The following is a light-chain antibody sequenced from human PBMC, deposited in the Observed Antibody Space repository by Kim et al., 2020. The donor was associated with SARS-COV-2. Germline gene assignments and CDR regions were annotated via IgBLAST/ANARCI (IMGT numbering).Light chain of an antibody. CDR2: DAS. V-gene: IGKV1-13*02. CDR1: QGISSA. CDR3: QQFNYLIT. Sequence: SASVGDRITISCRASQGISSALAWYQQKPGKATKLLIYDASILESGVPSRFSGSGSGTDFTLTISSLQPEDFATYYCQQFNYLITFGEGTRLEIK. J-gene: IGKJ5*01.